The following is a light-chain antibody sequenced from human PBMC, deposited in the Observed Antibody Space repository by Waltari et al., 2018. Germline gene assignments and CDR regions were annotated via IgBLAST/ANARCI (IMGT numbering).Light chain of an antibody. Sequence: IVMTQSPLSLPVTPAEPASISCRPRQSLLHSNGYNYLDWYLQKPGQSPQLLIYLGSNRASGVPDRFSGSGSGTDFTLKISRVEAEDVGVYYCMQALQTPYTFGQGTKLEIK. V-gene: IGKV2-28*01. J-gene: IGKJ2*01. CDR3: MQALQTPYT. CDR2: LGS. CDR1: QSLLHSNGYNY.